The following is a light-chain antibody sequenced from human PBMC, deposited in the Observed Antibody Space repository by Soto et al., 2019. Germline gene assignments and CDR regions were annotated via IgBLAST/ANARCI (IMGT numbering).Light chain of an antibody. Sequence: DIQMTQSPSSLSASVGDRVTITCQASQDINNYLNWYQQKPGKAPKLLIFDATNLETGVPSRFSGSGSRTHYSLTIISLQPEDFATYSCHQYDSLPPTFGQGTRLEIK. CDR1: QDINNY. CDR2: DAT. CDR3: HQYDSLPPT. J-gene: IGKJ5*01. V-gene: IGKV1-33*01.